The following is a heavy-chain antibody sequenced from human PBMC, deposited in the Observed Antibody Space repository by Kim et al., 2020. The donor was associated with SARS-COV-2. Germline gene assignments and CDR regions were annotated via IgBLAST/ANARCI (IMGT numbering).Heavy chain of an antibody. CDR1: GFTFSGSA. J-gene: IGHJ6*02. CDR2: IRSKANSYAT. Sequence: GESLKISCAASGFTFSGSAMHWVLQASGKGLEWVGRIRSKANSYATAYAASVKGRFTISRDDSKNTAYLQMNSLKTEDTAVYYCTIRYGSGSMDVWGQGTTVTVSS. CDR3: TIRYGSGSMDV. D-gene: IGHD3-10*01. V-gene: IGHV3-73*01.